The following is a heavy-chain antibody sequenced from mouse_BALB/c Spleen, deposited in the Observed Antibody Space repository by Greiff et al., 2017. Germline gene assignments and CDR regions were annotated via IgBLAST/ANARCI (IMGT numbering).Heavy chain of an antibody. CDR1: GFTFSSFG. Sequence: EVKLMESGGGLVQPGGSRKLSCAASGFTFSSFGMHWVRQAPEKGLEWVAYISSGSSTIYYADTVKGRFTISRDNPKNTLFLQMTSLRSEDTAMYYCARNCGRAGDYWGQGTSVTVSS. V-gene: IGHV5-17*02. J-gene: IGHJ4*01. CDR3: ARNCGRAGDY. D-gene: IGHD1-1*01. CDR2: ISSGSSTI.